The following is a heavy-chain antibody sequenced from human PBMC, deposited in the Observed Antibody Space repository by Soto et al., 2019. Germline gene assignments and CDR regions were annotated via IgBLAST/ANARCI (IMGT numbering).Heavy chain of an antibody. CDR1: GFTVSSNY. J-gene: IGHJ3*02. V-gene: IGHV3-66*01. CDR3: ASEGYCSGGSCYSELRAFDI. CDR2: IYSGGST. D-gene: IGHD2-15*01. Sequence: GGSLRLSCAAPGFTVSSNYMSWVRQAPGKGLEWVSVIYSGGSTYYADSVKGRFTISRDNSKNTLYLQMNSLRAEDTAVYYCASEGYCSGGSCYSELRAFDIWGQGTMVTVSS.